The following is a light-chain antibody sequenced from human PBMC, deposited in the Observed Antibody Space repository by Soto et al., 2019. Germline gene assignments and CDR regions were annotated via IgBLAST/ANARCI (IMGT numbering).Light chain of an antibody. CDR3: QQYSMAPLT. J-gene: IGKJ1*01. V-gene: IGKV3-20*01. CDR1: LTISDNY. CDR2: GAS. Sequence: IVWTHSPGTLSLSPGERATLSCRASLTISDNYLAWYKQKAGQAPRLAIFGASSRATDIPDRFSASGSGTEFTLTISRLEPEDFEVYYCQQYSMAPLTFGQGTKVDI.